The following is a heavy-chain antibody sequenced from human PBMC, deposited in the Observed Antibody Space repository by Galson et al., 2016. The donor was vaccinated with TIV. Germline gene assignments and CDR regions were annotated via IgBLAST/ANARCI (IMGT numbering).Heavy chain of an antibody. Sequence: SLRLSCAASGFTFSNYGMHWVRQAPGKGLEWVAVLSYDERSKKYADSVKGRFTISRDNSKNTLYLQMNRLRTDDTATYFCAKDRVKTVFGAGSFDFWGQGTRLTVSS. CDR3: AKDRVKTVFGAGSFDF. J-gene: IGHJ4*02. CDR1: GFTFSNYG. CDR2: LSYDERSK. V-gene: IGHV3-30*18. D-gene: IGHD3-3*01.